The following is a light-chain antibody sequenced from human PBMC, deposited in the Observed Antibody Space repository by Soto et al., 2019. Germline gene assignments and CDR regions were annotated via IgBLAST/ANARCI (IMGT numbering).Light chain of an antibody. Sequence: ALTQPASLSGAPGQSVTISCTGTSREVGGYNYVSWYQQHPGKAPKLMIYDVSNRPSGVSNRFSGSKSGNTASLTISGLQAEDEADYYCSSYTSSSTLYVFGTGTKVTVL. CDR3: SSYTSSSTLYV. V-gene: IGLV2-14*01. CDR2: DVS. CDR1: SREVGGYNY. J-gene: IGLJ1*01.